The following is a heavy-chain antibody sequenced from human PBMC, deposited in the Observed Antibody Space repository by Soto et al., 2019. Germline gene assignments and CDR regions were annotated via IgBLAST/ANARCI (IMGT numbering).Heavy chain of an antibody. V-gene: IGHV3-66*04. J-gene: IGHJ4*02. CDR1: GFAVSSNY. CDR2: IYSGGST. Sequence: PGGSLRLSCAASGFAVSSNYMSWVRQAPGKGLEWVSIIYSGGSTYYADSVKGRFTISRDNSKNTLYLQMNSLRAEDTAVYYCASQDCSSTSCYQGTKDYYFDYWGQGTLVTVSS. CDR3: ASQDCSSTSCYQGTKDYYFDY. D-gene: IGHD2-2*01.